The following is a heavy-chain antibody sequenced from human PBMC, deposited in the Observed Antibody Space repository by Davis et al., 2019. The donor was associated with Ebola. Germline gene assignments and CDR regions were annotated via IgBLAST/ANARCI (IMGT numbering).Heavy chain of an antibody. V-gene: IGHV3-73*01. CDR2: IRSKANRHAT. CDR1: GFSFSDSA. J-gene: IGHJ5*02. CDR3: TAAGQENGS. Sequence: PGGSLRLSCAASGFSFSDSAMHWVRQASRKGLEWVGRIRSKANRHATAYAASVNGRFTISRDDSKKTAYLQMNSLKTEDTAVYYCTAAGQENGSWGQGTLVTVSS. D-gene: IGHD5-24*01.